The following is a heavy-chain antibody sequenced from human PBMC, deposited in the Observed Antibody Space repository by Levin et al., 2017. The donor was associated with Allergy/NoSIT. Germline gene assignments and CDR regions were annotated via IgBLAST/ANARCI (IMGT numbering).Heavy chain of an antibody. CDR2: IYYSGST. V-gene: IGHV4-59*08. CDR1: GGSISSYY. CDR3: ARQFGSSWYQGDDAFDI. Sequence: TSETLSLTCTVSGGSISSYYWSWIRQPPGKGLEWIGYIYYSGSTNYNPSLKSRVTISVDTSKNQFSLKLSSVTAADTAVYYCARQFGSSWYQGDDAFDIWGQGTMVTVSS. J-gene: IGHJ3*02. D-gene: IGHD6-13*01.